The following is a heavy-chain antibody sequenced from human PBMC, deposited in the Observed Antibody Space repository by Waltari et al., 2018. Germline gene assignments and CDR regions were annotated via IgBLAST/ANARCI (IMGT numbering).Heavy chain of an antibody. V-gene: IGHV3-7*01. Sequence: RLVASGGALVQPGGCLRLYCAATGIHFNSYWMSWVRQAPGKGLEWVANINPAGSGKYYVDSVKGRFTISRDNARNSVYLQMNSLRAEDTAVYHCARETTGVGFDFWGQGTMVTVSS. D-gene: IGHD1-1*01. CDR2: INPAGSGK. CDR1: GIHFNSYW. J-gene: IGHJ3*01. CDR3: ARETTGVGFDF.